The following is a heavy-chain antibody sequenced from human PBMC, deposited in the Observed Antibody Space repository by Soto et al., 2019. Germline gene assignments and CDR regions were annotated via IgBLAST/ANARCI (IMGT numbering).Heavy chain of an antibody. CDR3: ARVSSGWYYY. CDR1: GGSISSGGYY. CDR2: IYYSGST. J-gene: IGHJ4*02. D-gene: IGHD6-19*01. V-gene: IGHV4-31*03. Sequence: TLSLTCTVSGGSISSGGYYWSWIRQHPGKGLEWIGYIYYSGSTYYNPSLKSRVTISVDTSKNQFSLKLSSVNAAETAVYYCARVSSGWYYYWGKGTLVTVSS.